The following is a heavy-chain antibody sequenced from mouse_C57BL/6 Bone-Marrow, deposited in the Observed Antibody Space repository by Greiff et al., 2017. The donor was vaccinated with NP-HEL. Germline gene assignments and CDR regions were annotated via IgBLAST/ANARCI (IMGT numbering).Heavy chain of an antibody. Sequence: VQLQQSGAELARPGASVKLSCKASGYTFTSYGISWVKQRTGQGLEWIGEIYPRSGNTYYNEKFKGKATLTADKSSSTAYMELRSLTSEDSAVYFCARERGSGYVSSWFAYWGQGTLVTVSA. CDR3: ARERGSGYVSSWFAY. V-gene: IGHV1-81*01. J-gene: IGHJ3*01. D-gene: IGHD3-2*02. CDR2: IYPRSGNT. CDR1: GYTFTSYG.